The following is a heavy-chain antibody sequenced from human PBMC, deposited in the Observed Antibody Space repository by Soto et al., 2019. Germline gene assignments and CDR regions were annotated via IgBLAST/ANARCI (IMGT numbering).Heavy chain of an antibody. CDR3: ATERKGRGYSLFDY. CDR1: GGSISSDY. D-gene: IGHD5-18*01. CDR2: IYYSGST. Sequence: LSLTCPVSGGSISSDYWSWIRQPPGKGLEGRGYIYYSGSTTYNPPLKSRVTTSVDTSKNQLSLKLSSVTAADTAAYYRATERKGRGYSLFDYWGQGTLVTVSS. V-gene: IGHV4-59*01. J-gene: IGHJ4*02.